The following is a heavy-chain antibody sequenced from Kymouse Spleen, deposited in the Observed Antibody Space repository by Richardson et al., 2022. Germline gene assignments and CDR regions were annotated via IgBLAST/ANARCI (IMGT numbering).Heavy chain of an antibody. CDR1: GGSFSGYY. CDR2: INHSGST. J-gene: IGHJ5*02. V-gene: IGHV4-34*01. Sequence: QVQLQQWGAGLLKPSETLSLTCAVYGGSFSGYYWSWIRQPPGKGLEWIGEINHSGSTNYNPSLKSRVTISVDTSKNQFSLKLSSVTAADTAVYYCARLCSSTSCYDNWFDPWGQGTLVTVSS. D-gene: IGHD2-2*02. CDR3: ARLCSSTSCYDNWFDP.